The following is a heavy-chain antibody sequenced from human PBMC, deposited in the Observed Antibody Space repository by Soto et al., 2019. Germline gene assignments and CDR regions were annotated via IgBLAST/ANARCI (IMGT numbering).Heavy chain of an antibody. CDR3: ARAGDFYGDYFYGMDV. V-gene: IGHV4-59*01. D-gene: IGHD4-17*01. J-gene: IGHJ6*02. CDR2: IYYSGST. Sequence: PSETLSLTCTVSGASISSYYWSWIRQPPGKGLEWIWYIYYSGSTNYNPSLKSRVTISVDTSKNQFSLKLSSVTAADTAVYYCARAGDFYGDYFYGMDVWGQGTTVT. CDR1: GASISSYY.